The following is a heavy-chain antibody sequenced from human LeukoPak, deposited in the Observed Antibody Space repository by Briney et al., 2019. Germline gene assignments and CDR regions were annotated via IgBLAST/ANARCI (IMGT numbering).Heavy chain of an antibody. D-gene: IGHD3-3*01. Sequence: SETLSLTCTVSGGSISSYYWSWIRQPAGKGLEWIGRIYPSGSTNYNPSLKSRVTMSVDTSKNQFYLKLSSVIDADTAVYYCARHGPTYYDFWSGISPMDVWGKGTTVTVSS. CDR3: ARHGPTYYDFWSGISPMDV. J-gene: IGHJ6*03. CDR2: IYPSGST. CDR1: GGSISSYY. V-gene: IGHV4-4*07.